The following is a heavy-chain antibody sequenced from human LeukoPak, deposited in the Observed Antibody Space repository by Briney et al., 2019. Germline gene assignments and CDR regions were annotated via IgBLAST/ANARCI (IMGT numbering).Heavy chain of an antibody. CDR3: ARGVVVPAARPYYFDY. D-gene: IGHD2-2*02. CDR1: GFAFSSYA. CDR2: ISGSGGST. J-gene: IGHJ4*02. Sequence: GGSLRLSCAASGFAFSSYAMSWVRQAPGKGLEWVSAISGSGGSTYYADSVKGRFTISRDNSKNTLYLQMNSLRAEDTAVYYCARGVVVPAARPYYFDYWGQGTLVTVSS. V-gene: IGHV3-23*01.